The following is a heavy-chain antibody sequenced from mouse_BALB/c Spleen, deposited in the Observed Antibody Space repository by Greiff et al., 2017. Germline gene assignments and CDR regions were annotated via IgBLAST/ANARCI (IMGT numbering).Heavy chain of an antibody. Sequence: EVQLQQSGPGLVKPSQSLSLTCTVTGYSITSDYAWNWIRQFPGNKLEWMGYISYSGSTSYNPSLKSRISITRDTSKIQFFLQLNSVTTEDTATYYCARGDYDRYFDVWGAGTTVTVSS. D-gene: IGHD1-1*01. J-gene: IGHJ1*01. CDR3: ARGDYDRYFDV. CDR1: GYSITSDYA. V-gene: IGHV3-2*02. CDR2: ISYSGST.